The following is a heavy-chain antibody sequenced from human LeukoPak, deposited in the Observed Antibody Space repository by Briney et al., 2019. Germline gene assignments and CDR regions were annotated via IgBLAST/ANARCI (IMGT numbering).Heavy chain of an antibody. CDR2: IYYSGST. CDR3: ARLHYGGNYGYYYYYMDV. Sequence: PSETLSLTCTVSGGSISSSSYYWGWIRQPPGKGLEWIGRIYYSGSTYYNPSLKSRVTISVDTSKNQFSLKLSSVTAADTAVYYCARLHYGGNYGYYYYYMDVWGKGTTVTISS. D-gene: IGHD4-23*01. J-gene: IGHJ6*03. CDR1: GGSISSSSYY. V-gene: IGHV4-39*01.